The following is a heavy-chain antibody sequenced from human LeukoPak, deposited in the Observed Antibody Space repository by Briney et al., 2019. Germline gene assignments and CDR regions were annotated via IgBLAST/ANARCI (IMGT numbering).Heavy chain of an antibody. D-gene: IGHD3-22*01. CDR1: GYSISSGYY. CDR2: IYHSGST. V-gene: IGHV4-38-2*02. J-gene: IGHJ4*02. Sequence: SETLSLTCTVSGYSISSGYYWGWIRQPPGKGLEWIGSIYHSGSTYYNPSLKSRVTISVDTSKNQFSLKLNSVTAADTAVYYCARGAPPTYYDSRGYLDYWGQGTQVTVSS. CDR3: ARGAPPTYYDSRGYLDY.